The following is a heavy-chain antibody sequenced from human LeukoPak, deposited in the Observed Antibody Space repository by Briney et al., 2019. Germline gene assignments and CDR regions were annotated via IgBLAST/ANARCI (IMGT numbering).Heavy chain of an antibody. CDR2: INPNSGGT. J-gene: IGHJ4*02. CDR1: GYTFTDYY. D-gene: IGHD3-22*01. Sequence: ASVKVSCKASGYTFTDYYMHWVRPAPGQGLEWMGWINPNSGGTNYAQSFQGRVTMTRDTSISTAYMELSRLRSDDTAVYYCARQDYYDSTGLDYWGQGTLVTVSS. CDR3: ARQDYYDSTGLDY. V-gene: IGHV1-2*02.